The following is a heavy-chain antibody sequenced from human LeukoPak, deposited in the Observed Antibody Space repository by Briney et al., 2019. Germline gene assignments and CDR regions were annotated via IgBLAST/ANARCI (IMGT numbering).Heavy chain of an antibody. Sequence: GSSVKVSCKASGGTFISYTISWVRQAPGQGQEWMGRIIPILGIANYAQKFQGRVTIPADKSTSTAYMELSSLRSEDTAVYYCTQYCSSTSCSRFDYWGQGTLVTGSS. CDR3: TQYCSSTSCSRFDY. CDR2: IIPILGIA. CDR1: GGTFISYT. J-gene: IGHJ4*02. V-gene: IGHV1-69*02. D-gene: IGHD2-2*01.